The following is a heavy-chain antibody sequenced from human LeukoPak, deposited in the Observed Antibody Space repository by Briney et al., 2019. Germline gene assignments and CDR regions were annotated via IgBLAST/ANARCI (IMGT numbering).Heavy chain of an antibody. CDR3: ARGGQQLGEFDC. J-gene: IGHJ4*02. V-gene: IGHV3-13*01. D-gene: IGHD6-13*01. CDR2: IGTAGDT. Sequence: GGSLRLSCAASGFTFSSYDMHWVRQATGKGLEWVSAIGTAGDTYYPGSVKGRFTISRENAKNSLYLQMNSLRAGDTAVYYCARGGQQLGEFDCWGRGTLVTVSS. CDR1: GFTFSSYD.